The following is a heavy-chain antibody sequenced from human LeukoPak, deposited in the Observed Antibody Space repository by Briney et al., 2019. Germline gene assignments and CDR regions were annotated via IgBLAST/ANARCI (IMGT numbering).Heavy chain of an antibody. CDR1: GGTFSSYA. Sequence: GASVKVSCKASGGTFSSYAISWVRQAPGQGLEWMGGIIPIFGTANYAQKFQGRVTITADESTSTAYMELSSLRSEDTAVYYCARAVKSRWLAAPFDHWGQGTLVTVSS. D-gene: IGHD6-19*01. J-gene: IGHJ4*02. CDR3: ARAVKSRWLAAPFDH. V-gene: IGHV1-69*13. CDR2: IIPIFGTA.